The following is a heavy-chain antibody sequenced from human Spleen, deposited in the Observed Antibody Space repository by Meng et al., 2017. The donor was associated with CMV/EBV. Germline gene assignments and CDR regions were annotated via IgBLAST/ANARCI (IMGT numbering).Heavy chain of an antibody. J-gene: IGHJ4*02. CDR3: ARARTGDFDY. V-gene: IGHV1-46*01. Sequence: ASVKVSCKASGYTFTSYYMHWVRQAPGQGLEWMGIINPSGGSTHYAQKFQGRVTMTSDTSTSTVYMELSSLRSEDTAVYYCARARTGDFDYWGQGTLVTVSS. CDR1: GYTFTSYY. CDR2: INPSGGST. D-gene: IGHD7-27*01.